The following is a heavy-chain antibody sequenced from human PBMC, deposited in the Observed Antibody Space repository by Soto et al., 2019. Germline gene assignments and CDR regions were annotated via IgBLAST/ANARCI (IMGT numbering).Heavy chain of an antibody. CDR2: IYSGGST. CDR1: GFTVSSNY. CDR3: ARVPVRLLWFGELLPYFDY. V-gene: IGHV3-66*01. Sequence: GGSLRLSCAASGFTVSSNYMSWVRQAPGKGLEWVSVIYSGGSTYYADSVKGRFTISRDNSKNTLYLQMNSLRAEDTAVYYCARVPVRLLWFGELLPYFDYWGQGTLVTVSS. D-gene: IGHD3-10*01. J-gene: IGHJ4*02.